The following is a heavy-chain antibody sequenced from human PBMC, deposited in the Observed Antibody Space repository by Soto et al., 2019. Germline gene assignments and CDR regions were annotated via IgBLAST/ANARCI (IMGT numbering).Heavy chain of an antibody. J-gene: IGHJ3*02. CDR2: IYHTGKT. D-gene: IGHD3-10*01. CDR3: ARDRDYYGSGLGAFDI. CDR1: GDAIYIGGYY. V-gene: IGHV4-31*03. Sequence: PSETLSLTCTVSGDAIYIGGYYWTWIRQHPGKGLEWIGYIYHTGKTYYNPSLESRVTMSVDTSKNQFSLKLASVTAADTAVYYCARDRDYYGSGLGAFDIWGQGTMVTVSS.